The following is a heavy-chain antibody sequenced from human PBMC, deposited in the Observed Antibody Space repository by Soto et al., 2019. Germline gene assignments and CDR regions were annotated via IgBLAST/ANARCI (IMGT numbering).Heavy chain of an antibody. Sequence: PGGSLRLSCAASGFTFSRQWMHWVRQAPGKGLVWVSRITSDGSNVYYADSVKGRFTISRDNAKNSLYLQMNSLRAEDTAVYYCAREHIPYGMDVWGQGTTVTVSS. V-gene: IGHV3-74*01. D-gene: IGHD2-21*01. J-gene: IGHJ6*02. CDR1: GFTFSRQW. CDR2: ITSDGSNV. CDR3: AREHIPYGMDV.